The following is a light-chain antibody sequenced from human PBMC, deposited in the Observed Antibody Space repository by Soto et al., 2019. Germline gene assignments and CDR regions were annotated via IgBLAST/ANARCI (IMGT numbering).Light chain of an antibody. Sequence: EIGLTQSPGTLSLSPGERATLSCRASQSVSSNYLAWYQQKPGQAPRLLVYGASSRATGIPDRFSGSWSGTDFTLTISRLEPEDFAVYYCQQYASSRTFGPGTKVYIK. CDR2: GAS. CDR1: QSVSSNY. J-gene: IGKJ3*01. V-gene: IGKV3-20*01. CDR3: QQYASSRT.